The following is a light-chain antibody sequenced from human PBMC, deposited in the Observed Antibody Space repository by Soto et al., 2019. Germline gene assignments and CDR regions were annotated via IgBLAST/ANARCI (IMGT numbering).Light chain of an antibody. V-gene: IGKV3-15*01. CDR3: QQYHNLWT. CDR2: RAS. CDR1: HYIYSN. Sequence: EIVMTQSPATLSVSPGERANLSCTASHYIYSNVAWFQQRPGQAPRLLIYRASTRATGTPARFAGSGSGTEFTLTITSLQSEDFPLYYCQQYHNLWTLGQGTKVDI. J-gene: IGKJ1*01.